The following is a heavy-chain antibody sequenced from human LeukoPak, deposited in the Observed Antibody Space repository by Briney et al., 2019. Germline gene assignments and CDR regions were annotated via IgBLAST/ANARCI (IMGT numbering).Heavy chain of an antibody. CDR3: AGGYCSSTSCYTGYYYMDV. J-gene: IGHJ6*03. V-gene: IGHV3-23*01. CDR2: ISGSGGST. D-gene: IGHD2-2*02. Sequence: PGGSLRLSCAASGFTFSSYAMSWVRQAPGKGLEWVSAISGSGGSTYYADSVKGRFTTSRDNSKNTLYLQMNSLRAEDTAVYYCAGGYCSSTSCYTGYYYMDVWGKGTTVTVSS. CDR1: GFTFSSYA.